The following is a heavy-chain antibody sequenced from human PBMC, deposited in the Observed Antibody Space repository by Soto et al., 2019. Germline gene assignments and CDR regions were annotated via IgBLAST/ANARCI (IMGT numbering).Heavy chain of an antibody. V-gene: IGHV3-33*01. CDR2: IWNDGSNE. J-gene: IGHJ1*01. Sequence: LRLSCEASGFNFSSYGIHWVRQAPGKGLEWVAIIWNDGSNEYYADSVKGRFTISRDNSKNTVYLQVSKLRAEDTAVYFCARDQTDSGGYSASWGQGTLVTVSS. D-gene: IGHD3-22*01. CDR3: ARDQTDSGGYSAS. CDR1: GFNFSSYG.